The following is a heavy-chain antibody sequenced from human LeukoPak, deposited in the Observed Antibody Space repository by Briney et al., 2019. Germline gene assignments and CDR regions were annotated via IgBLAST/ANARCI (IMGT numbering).Heavy chain of an antibody. D-gene: IGHD5-12*01. V-gene: IGHV1-46*01. Sequence: ASVKVSCTASGYTFTSYYMHWVRQAPGQGLEWMGIINPSGGSTSYAQKFQGRVTMTRDTSTSTVYMELSSLRSEDTAVYYCARDYIVATTSYYFDYWGQGTLVTVSS. CDR1: GYTFTSYY. CDR3: ARDYIVATTSYYFDY. CDR2: INPSGGST. J-gene: IGHJ4*02.